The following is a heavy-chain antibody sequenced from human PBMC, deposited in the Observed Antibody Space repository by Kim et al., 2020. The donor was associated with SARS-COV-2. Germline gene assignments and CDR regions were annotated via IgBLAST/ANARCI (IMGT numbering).Heavy chain of an antibody. CDR3: ARVPVLRYFDWLSYYF. J-gene: IGHJ4*01. V-gene: IGHV4-39*01. Sequence: SETLSLTCTVSGGSISSSSYYWGWIRQPPGKGLEWIGSIYYSGSTYYNPSLKSRVTISVDTSKNQFSLKLSSVTAADTAVYYCARVPVLRYFDWLSYYF. CDR2: IYYSGST. CDR1: GGSISSSSYY. D-gene: IGHD3-9*01.